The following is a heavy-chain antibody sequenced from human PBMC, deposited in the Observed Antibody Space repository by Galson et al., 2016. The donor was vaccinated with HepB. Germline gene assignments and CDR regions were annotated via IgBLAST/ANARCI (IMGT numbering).Heavy chain of an antibody. CDR3: ARGHSSGDYLDV. D-gene: IGHD3-22*01. CDR1: GFSFSSHW. J-gene: IGHJ6*02. Sequence: SLRLSCAASGFSFSSHWMHWVRQAPGRGLVWVSRIYDDGSRTNYADSVKGRFTISRDNAKNTVYLQVNSLRAEDTAVYYCARGHSSGDYLDVWGQGTTVTVSS. CDR2: IYDDGSRT. V-gene: IGHV3-74*01.